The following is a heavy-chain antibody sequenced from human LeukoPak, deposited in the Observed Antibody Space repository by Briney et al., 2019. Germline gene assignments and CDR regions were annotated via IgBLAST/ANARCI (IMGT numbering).Heavy chain of an antibody. CDR2: VSTSGGST. Sequence: GGSLRLSCAASGLTFSRYAMSWVRQAPGKGLEWVSGVSTSGGSTYYADSVKGRFTISRDNSKNTLHLQMYSLRAEDTAIYYCAKQAYDSPRTDFDYWGQGTLVTVSS. CDR1: GLTFSRYA. CDR3: AKQAYDSPRTDFDY. J-gene: IGHJ4*02. D-gene: IGHD3-22*01. V-gene: IGHV3-23*01.